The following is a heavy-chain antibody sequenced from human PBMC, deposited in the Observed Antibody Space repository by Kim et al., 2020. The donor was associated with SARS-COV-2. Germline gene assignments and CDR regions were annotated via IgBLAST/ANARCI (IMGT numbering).Heavy chain of an antibody. J-gene: IGHJ3*01. CDR2: IYSKARS. V-gene: IGHV3-66*01. CDR1: GFTVRNTA. Sequence: GGSLRLSCAPSGFTVRNTAMRWVRQAPGKGLEWVSLIYSKARSFSADYATSVITVSTVTSKDTLYPHMKHLNTVNTDVSYGACASNDVSTGYYFYVAFD. CDR3: ACASNDVSTGYYFYVAFD. D-gene: IGHD3-22*01.